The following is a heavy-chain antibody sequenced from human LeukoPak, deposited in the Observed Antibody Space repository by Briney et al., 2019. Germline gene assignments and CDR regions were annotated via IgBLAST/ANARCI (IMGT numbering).Heavy chain of an antibody. D-gene: IGHD3-9*01. Sequence: GGSQRLSCAASGFTFSNAWMNWVRQAPGKGLEWVGRIKSKTDDGTIDYAAPVKGRFSISRDDSENTLYLQMNSLKTEDTAVYYCTTSDMYYDILTGYYADNGFDIWGQGTMVTVSS. CDR2: IKSKTDDGTI. CDR1: GFTFSNAW. J-gene: IGHJ3*02. V-gene: IGHV3-15*01. CDR3: TTSDMYYDILTGYYADNGFDI.